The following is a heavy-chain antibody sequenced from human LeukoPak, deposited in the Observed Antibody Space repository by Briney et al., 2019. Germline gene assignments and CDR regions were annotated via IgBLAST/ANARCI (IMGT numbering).Heavy chain of an antibody. J-gene: IGHJ5*02. CDR1: GYTFTGYY. CDR3: ARVRYCSSTSCQLWWFDP. D-gene: IGHD2-2*01. V-gene: IGHV1-2*02. Sequence: ASVKVSCKASGYTFTGYYMHWVRQAPGQGLEWMGWINPNSGGTNYAQKFQGRVTMTRDTSTSTAYMELSRLRSDDTAVYYCARVRYCSSTSCQLWWFDPWGQGTLVTVSS. CDR2: INPNSGGT.